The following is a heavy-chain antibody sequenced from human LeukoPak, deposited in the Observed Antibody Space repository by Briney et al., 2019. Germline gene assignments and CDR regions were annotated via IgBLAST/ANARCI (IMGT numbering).Heavy chain of an antibody. Sequence: PGGSLRLSCAASGFTFSSYEMNWVRQAPGKGLEWVSYIISSGSPIYYADSVKGRFTISRHNAKNSLFLQMNSLRAEDTAVYYCARENLNGLDVWGQGTTVTVSS. CDR3: ARENLNGLDV. CDR2: IISSGSPI. V-gene: IGHV3-48*03. CDR1: GFTFSSYE. J-gene: IGHJ6*02.